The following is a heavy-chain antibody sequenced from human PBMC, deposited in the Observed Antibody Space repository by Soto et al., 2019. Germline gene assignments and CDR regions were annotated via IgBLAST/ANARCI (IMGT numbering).Heavy chain of an antibody. CDR3: ARAGCYYDSSGYAYYFDY. CDR1: GGSISSYY. D-gene: IGHD3-22*01. J-gene: IGHJ4*02. V-gene: IGHV4-59*01. Sequence: SETLSLTCTVAGGSISSYYWSWIRQPPGEGLEWIGYIYYSGSNNYNPSLKSRVTISVDTSKNQFSLKLSSVTAADTAVYYCARAGCYYDSSGYAYYFDYWGQGTLVTVSS. CDR2: IYYSGSN.